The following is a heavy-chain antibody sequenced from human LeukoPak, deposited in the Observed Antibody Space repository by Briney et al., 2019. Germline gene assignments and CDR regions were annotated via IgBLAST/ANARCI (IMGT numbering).Heavy chain of an antibody. D-gene: IGHD6-13*01. CDR1: GFTFDDYA. CDR3: ARGLPEQQLVQDY. Sequence: GGSLRLSCAASGFTFDDYAMHWVRQAPGKGLEWVSLISWDGGGTYYADSVKGRFTISRDNAKNSLYLQMNSLRAEDTAVYYCARGLPEQQLVQDYWGQGTLVTVSS. V-gene: IGHV3-43D*03. J-gene: IGHJ4*02. CDR2: ISWDGGGT.